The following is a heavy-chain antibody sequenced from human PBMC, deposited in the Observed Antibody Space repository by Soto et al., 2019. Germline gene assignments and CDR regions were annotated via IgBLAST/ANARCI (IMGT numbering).Heavy chain of an antibody. CDR2: INAGNGNT. CDR3: ARGASMVRGVILDAFDI. CDR1: GYTFTSYA. J-gene: IGHJ3*02. D-gene: IGHD3-10*01. V-gene: IGHV1-3*01. Sequence: QVQLVQSGAEVKKPGASVKVSCKASGYTFTSYAMHWVRQAPGQRLEWMGWINAGNGNTKYSQKIQGRVTITRDTSASTAYMELSSLRSEDTAADYCARGASMVRGVILDAFDIWGQGTMVTVSS.